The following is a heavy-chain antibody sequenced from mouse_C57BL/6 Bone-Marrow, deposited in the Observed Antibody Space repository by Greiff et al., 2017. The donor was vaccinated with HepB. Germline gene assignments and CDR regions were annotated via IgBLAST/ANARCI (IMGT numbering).Heavy chain of an antibody. CDR2: IHPNSGST. D-gene: IGHD1-1*01. CDR1: GYTFTSYW. V-gene: IGHV1-64*01. J-gene: IGHJ2*01. Sequence: QVQLQQPGAELVKPGASVKLSCKASGYTFTSYWMHWVKQRPGQGLEWIGMIHPNSGSTNYNEKFKSKATLTVDKSSSTAYMPLSSLTSEDSAVYYCASGYYGSCFDYWGQGTTLTVSS. CDR3: ASGYYGSCFDY.